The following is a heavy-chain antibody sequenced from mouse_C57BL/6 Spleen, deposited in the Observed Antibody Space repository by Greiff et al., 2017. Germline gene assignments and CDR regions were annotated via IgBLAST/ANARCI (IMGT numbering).Heavy chain of an antibody. Sequence: EVQRVESGGDLVKPGGSLKLSCAASGFTFSSYGMSWVRQTPDKRLEWVATISSGGSYTYYPDSVKGRFTISRDNAKNTLYLQVSSLKSEDTAMYYCARRDYGAGFAYWGQGTLVTVSA. V-gene: IGHV5-6*01. CDR1: GFTFSSYG. D-gene: IGHD1-1*01. CDR2: ISSGGSYT. J-gene: IGHJ3*01. CDR3: ARRDYGAGFAY.